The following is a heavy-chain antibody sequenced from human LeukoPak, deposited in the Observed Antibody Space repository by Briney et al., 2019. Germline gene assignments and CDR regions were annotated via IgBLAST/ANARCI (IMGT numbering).Heavy chain of an antibody. Sequence: SVKVSCKASGGTFSSYAISWVRQAPGQGLEWMGGIIPIFGTANYAQKFQGGVTITADESTSTAYMELSSLRSEDTAVYYCASRGPHAYYFDYWGQGTLVTVSS. CDR1: GGTFSSYA. V-gene: IGHV1-69*13. J-gene: IGHJ4*02. CDR3: ASRGPHAYYFDY. CDR2: IIPIFGTA.